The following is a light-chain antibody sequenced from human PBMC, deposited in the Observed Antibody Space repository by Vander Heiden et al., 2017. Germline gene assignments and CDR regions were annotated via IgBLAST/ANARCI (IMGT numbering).Light chain of an antibody. V-gene: IGLV2-14*01. CDR1: SSDVGNYNY. CDR2: EVS. J-gene: IGLJ2*01. CDR3: SSYTSSSNLV. Sequence: QSALTQPASVSGSPGQPIPISCTGTSSDVGNYNYVSWYQQNPGKAPKLMIYEVSNRPSGVSNRFSGSKSGKTASLTISGLQPEDEADYYCSSYTSSSNLVFGGGTKLTVL.